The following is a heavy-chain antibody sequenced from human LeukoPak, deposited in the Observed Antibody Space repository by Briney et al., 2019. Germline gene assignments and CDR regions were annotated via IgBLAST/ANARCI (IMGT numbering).Heavy chain of an antibody. D-gene: IGHD1-26*01. V-gene: IGHV1-2*02. Sequence: GASVKVSCKASGYTFTGYYMHWVRQAPGQGLEWMGWINPNSGGTNYAQKFQGRVTMTRDTSISTAYMELSRLRSDDTAVYYCARSEVGAIPHFGYWGQGTLVTVSS. CDR3: ARSEVGAIPHFGY. CDR2: INPNSGGT. J-gene: IGHJ4*02. CDR1: GYTFTGYY.